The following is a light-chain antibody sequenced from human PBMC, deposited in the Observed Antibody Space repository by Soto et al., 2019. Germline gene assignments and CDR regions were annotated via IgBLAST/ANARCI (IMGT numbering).Light chain of an antibody. CDR1: QSVSSSF. V-gene: IGKV3-20*01. CDR2: GAS. J-gene: IGKJ4*01. CDR3: QQYDSSTPS. Sequence: EIVLTQSPGTLSLSPGERATLSCRASQSVSSSFLAWYQQKPGQAPRLRIVGASNRATGIPDRFSGSGSGSDFTLTISTLETEDFAVSYGQQYDSSTPSSGGGTEVEIE.